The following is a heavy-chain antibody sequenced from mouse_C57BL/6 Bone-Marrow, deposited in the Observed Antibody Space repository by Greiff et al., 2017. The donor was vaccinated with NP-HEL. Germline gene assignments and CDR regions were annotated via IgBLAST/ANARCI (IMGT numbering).Heavy chain of an antibody. Sequence: VKLQQSGAELMKPGASVKLSCKATGYTFTGYWIEWVKQRPGHGLEWIGEILPGSGSTNYIEKFKGKATFTADTSSNTAYMQLSSLTTEDSAIYYCALRRLNNWGQGTRVTVTA. CDR2: ILPGSGST. V-gene: IGHV1-9*01. J-gene: IGHJ3*01. CDR3: ALRRLNN. CDR1: GYTFTGYW. D-gene: IGHD2-12*01.